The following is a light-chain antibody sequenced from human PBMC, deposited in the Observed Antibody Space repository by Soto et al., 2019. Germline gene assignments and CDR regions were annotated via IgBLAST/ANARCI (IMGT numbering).Light chain of an antibody. V-gene: IGLV1-40*01. CDR3: PSYGTSLSGLYV. J-gene: IGLJ1*01. CDR2: DSN. CDR1: GSNIGAGQD. Sequence: QSVLTQPPSVSGAPGQRVTISCTGTGSNIGAGQDVHWYRQLPGAAPKFLISDSNNRASGVPDRFSVSKSGASASLAITGLRAEDEGDYFCPSYGTSLSGLYVFGTGTKVTVL.